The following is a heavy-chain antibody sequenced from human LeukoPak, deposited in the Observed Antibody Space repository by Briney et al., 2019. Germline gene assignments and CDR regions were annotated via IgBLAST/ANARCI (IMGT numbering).Heavy chain of an antibody. J-gene: IGHJ4*02. CDR2: IYYSGST. D-gene: IGHD6-6*01. CDR1: GGSISSGGYY. CDR3: ARSIAANFDY. Sequence: PSQTLSLTCTVSGGSISSGGYYWRWIRQHPGKGLEWIGYIYYSGSTYYNPSLKSRVTISVDTSKNQFSLKLSSVTAADTAVYYCARSIAANFDYWGQGTLVTVSS. V-gene: IGHV4-31*03.